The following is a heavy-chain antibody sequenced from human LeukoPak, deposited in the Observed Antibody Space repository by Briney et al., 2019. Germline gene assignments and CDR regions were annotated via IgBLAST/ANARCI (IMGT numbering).Heavy chain of an antibody. Sequence: HTGGSLRLSCAASGFTFSSYAMSWVRQAPGKGLEWVSAISGSGGSTYYADSVKGRFTISRDNSKNTLYLQMNSLRAEDTAVYYCAKDSWIKVVPAAIPDYWGQGTLVTVSS. CDR3: AKDSWIKVVPAAIPDY. V-gene: IGHV3-23*01. D-gene: IGHD2-2*02. CDR2: ISGSGGST. J-gene: IGHJ4*02. CDR1: GFTFSSYA.